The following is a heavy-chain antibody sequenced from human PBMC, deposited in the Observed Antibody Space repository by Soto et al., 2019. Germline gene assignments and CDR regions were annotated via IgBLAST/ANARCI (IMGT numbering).Heavy chain of an antibody. Sequence: EVQLVESGGGLVQPGGSLRLSCAASGFSFSSKWMHWVRHAPGKGLVWVSRINTDGSSTSHADFVKGRFTISRDNAKNTLYLQMNSLRTEDTAVYYCAREDFGVFSVAYFYYWGQGTLVTVSS. CDR2: INTDGSST. J-gene: IGHJ4*02. D-gene: IGHD3-3*01. V-gene: IGHV3-74*01. CDR1: GFSFSSKW. CDR3: AREDFGVFSVAYFYY.